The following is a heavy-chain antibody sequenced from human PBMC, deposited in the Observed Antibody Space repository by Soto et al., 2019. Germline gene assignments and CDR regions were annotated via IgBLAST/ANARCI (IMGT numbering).Heavy chain of an antibody. CDR3: ARDLRFVDLHYYFDA. Sequence: GGSLRLSCETSGFTFVDYYMSWIRQAPGSGPEWVSLICSTGTTIYYADSVKGRFTSSRDNVGSTLFRMMNNLRSEDTAVYYGARDLRFVDLHYYFDAWXQGTLVTVSS. J-gene: IGHJ4*02. CDR2: ICSTGTTI. CDR1: GFTFVDYY. D-gene: IGHD3-10*01. V-gene: IGHV3-11*01.